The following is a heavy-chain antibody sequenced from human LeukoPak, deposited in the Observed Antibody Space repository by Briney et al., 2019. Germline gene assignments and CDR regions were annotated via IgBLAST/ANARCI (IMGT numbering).Heavy chain of an antibody. CDR3: AREGCSGGSCYYMDV. Sequence: PGGSLRLACAASGFTFSSYDMHWVHHATGKGLEWVSAIGTAGDTYYPGSVKGRFTISRENAKNSLYLQMNSLRAGDTAVYYCAREGCSGGSCYYMDVWGKGTTVTVSS. CDR2: IGTAGDT. D-gene: IGHD2-15*01. V-gene: IGHV3-13*01. J-gene: IGHJ6*03. CDR1: GFTFSSYD.